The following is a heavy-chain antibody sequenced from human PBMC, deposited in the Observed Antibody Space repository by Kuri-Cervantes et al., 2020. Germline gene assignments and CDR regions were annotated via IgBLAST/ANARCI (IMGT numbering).Heavy chain of an antibody. J-gene: IGHJ6*02. Sequence: ASVKVSCKASGYTFTSYYMHWVRQAPGQGLEWMGIINPSGGSTSYAQKFQGRVTMTRDTSTSTVYMELSSLRSEDTAVYYCARDAPPTITSYYYYGMDVWGQGTTVTVSS. CDR2: INPSGGST. V-gene: IGHV1-46*01. CDR3: ARDAPPTITSYYYYGMDV. CDR1: GYTFTSYY. D-gene: IGHD1-14*01.